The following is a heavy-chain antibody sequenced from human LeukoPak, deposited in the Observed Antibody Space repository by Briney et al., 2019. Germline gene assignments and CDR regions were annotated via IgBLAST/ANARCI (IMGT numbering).Heavy chain of an antibody. CDR1: GYSISSGYY. Sequence: PSETLSLTCAVSGYSISSGYYWGWIRQPPGKGLELIGSNYYSGSTYYNPSLKSRVTISVDTSKNQFSLKLSSVTAADTAVYYCARVATTTNPPQRPFDYWGQGTLVTVSS. J-gene: IGHJ4*02. D-gene: IGHD5-12*01. V-gene: IGHV4-38-2*01. CDR3: ARVATTTNPPQRPFDY. CDR2: NYYSGST.